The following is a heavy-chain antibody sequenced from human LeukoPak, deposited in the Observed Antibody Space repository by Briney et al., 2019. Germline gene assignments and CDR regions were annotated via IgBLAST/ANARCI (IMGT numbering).Heavy chain of an antibody. V-gene: IGHV4-59*12. Sequence: SEPLSLTCSVSGGSMCTYFWSWIPQPPGEGLEWIGYIYHDGNTIYNPSLNRRVAISVDTSQNEFSLKLPSLTAADTAVYYCAREETYSSGWPYFDYWGQGTLVTVSS. D-gene: IGHD6-19*01. J-gene: IGHJ4*02. CDR2: IYHDGNT. CDR1: GGSMCTYF. CDR3: AREETYSSGWPYFDY.